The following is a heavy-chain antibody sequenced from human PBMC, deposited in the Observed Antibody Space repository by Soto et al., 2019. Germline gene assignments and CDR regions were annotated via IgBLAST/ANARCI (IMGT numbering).Heavy chain of an antibody. D-gene: IGHD3-22*01. CDR1: GGSISSYY. V-gene: IGHV4-59*08. CDR2: IYYSGST. Sequence: SETLSLTCTVSGGSISSYYWSWIRQPPGKGLEWIGYIYYSGSTNYNPSLKSRVTISVDTSKNQFSLKLSSVTAADTAVYYCARRYYYDSSGYYVSAFDIWGQGTMVTVSS. CDR3: ARRYYYDSSGYYVSAFDI. J-gene: IGHJ3*02.